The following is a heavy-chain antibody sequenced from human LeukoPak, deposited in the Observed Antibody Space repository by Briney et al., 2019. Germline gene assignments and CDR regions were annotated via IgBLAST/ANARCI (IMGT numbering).Heavy chain of an antibody. CDR2: ISGTGGST. CDR1: GFTFSTYA. J-gene: IGHJ4*01. V-gene: IGHV3-23*01. CDR3: AKATSVTTLFDY. D-gene: IGHD4-17*01. Sequence: GGSLRLSCAASGFTFSTYAMTWVRQAPGRGLEWVSLISGTGGSTYYADSVKGRFTISRDNSKNTLYLQMNSLRVEDTAVYYCAKATSVTTLFDYWGQGTLVTVSS.